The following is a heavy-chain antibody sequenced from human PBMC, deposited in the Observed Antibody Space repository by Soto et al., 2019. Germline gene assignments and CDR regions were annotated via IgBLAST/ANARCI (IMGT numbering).Heavy chain of an antibody. CDR3: AGLRTPLTATRGGMDV. CDR1: GGTFSSYA. D-gene: IGHD1-7*01. J-gene: IGHJ6*02. V-gene: IGHV1-69*01. Sequence: QVQLVQSGAEVKKPGASVKVSCKASGGTFSSYAISWLRQAPGQGLEWMGGIIPIFGTANYAQKFQGRVTITADESTSTGYIELSSLRSEATAVYYCAGLRTPLTATRGGMDVWGQGTTVTVSS. CDR2: IIPIFGTA.